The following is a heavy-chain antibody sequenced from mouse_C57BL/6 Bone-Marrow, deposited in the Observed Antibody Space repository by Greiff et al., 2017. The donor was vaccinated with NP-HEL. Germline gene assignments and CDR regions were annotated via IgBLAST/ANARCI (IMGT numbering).Heavy chain of an antibody. Sequence: EVMLVESGGGLVQPGGSLKLSCAASGFTFSDYYMYWVRQTPEKRLEWVAYISNGGGSTYYLDTVKGRFTISRDNAKNTLYLQMSRLKSEDTAMYYCARGWDVAYWGQGTLVTVSA. CDR1: GFTFSDYY. J-gene: IGHJ3*01. CDR2: ISNGGGST. V-gene: IGHV5-12*01. D-gene: IGHD4-1*01. CDR3: ARGWDVAY.